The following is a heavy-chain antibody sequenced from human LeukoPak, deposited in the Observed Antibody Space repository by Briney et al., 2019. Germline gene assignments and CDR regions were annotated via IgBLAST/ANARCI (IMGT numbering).Heavy chain of an antibody. V-gene: IGHV4-59*01. J-gene: IGHJ4*02. CDR3: ARGLSEGDDDY. CDR2: IYYSGST. Sequence: PSETLSLTCTVSGGSISSYYWSWIRQPPGKGLEWIGYIYYSGSTNYNPSLKSRDTISVDTTKNQFSLKLSSVTAADTAVYYCARGLSEGDDDYWGQGTLVTVSS. CDR1: GGSISSYY. D-gene: IGHD2-21*02.